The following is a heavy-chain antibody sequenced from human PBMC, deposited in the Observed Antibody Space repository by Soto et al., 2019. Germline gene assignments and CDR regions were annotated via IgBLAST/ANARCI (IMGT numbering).Heavy chain of an antibody. CDR2: INHSGST. V-gene: IGHV4-30-2*01. Sequence: PSETLSLTCAVSGGSISSGGYSWSWIRQPPGKGLEWIGEINHSGSTNYNPSLKSRVTISVDTSKNQFSLKLSSVTAADTAVYYCARLRGYQLLSAFDIWGQGTMVTGSS. J-gene: IGHJ3*02. CDR3: ARLRGYQLLSAFDI. CDR1: GGSISSGGYS. D-gene: IGHD2-2*01.